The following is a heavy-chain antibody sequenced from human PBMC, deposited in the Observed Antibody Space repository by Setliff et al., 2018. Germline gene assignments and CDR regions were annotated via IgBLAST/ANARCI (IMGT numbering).Heavy chain of an antibody. CDR3: ATGPRDSRNYLNWLGS. CDR2: IKSSIEGATS. D-gene: IGHD4-4*01. Sequence: PGGSLSLSCSVSGITFKNAWMTWVRQAPGKGPQWVGRIKSSIEGATSDYGAPARGRFTISRDDSKNMIHLQMNNLKIEDTGFYFCATGPRDSRNYLNWLGSWGPGTLVTV. J-gene: IGHJ1*01. V-gene: IGHV3-15*01. CDR1: GITFKNAW.